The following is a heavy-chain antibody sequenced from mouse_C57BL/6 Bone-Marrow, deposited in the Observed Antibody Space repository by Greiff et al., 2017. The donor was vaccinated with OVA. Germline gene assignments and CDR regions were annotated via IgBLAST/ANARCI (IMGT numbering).Heavy chain of an antibody. D-gene: IGHD1-1*02. CDR1: GYSITSGYY. CDR3: ARVGYGGFAY. J-gene: IGHJ3*01. CDR2: ISYDGSN. V-gene: IGHV3-6*01. Sequence: EVKLQESGPGLVKPSQSLSLTCSVTGYSITSGYYWNWIRQFQGNKLEWMGYISYDGSNNYNPSLKNRISITRDTSKNQFFLKLNSVTTEDTATYYCARVGYGGFAYWGQGTLVTVSA.